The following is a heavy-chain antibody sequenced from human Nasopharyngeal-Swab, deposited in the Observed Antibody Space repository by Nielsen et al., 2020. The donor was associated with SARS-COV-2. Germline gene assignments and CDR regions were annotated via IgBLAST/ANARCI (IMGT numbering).Heavy chain of an antibody. CDR2: ISVDGRNS. J-gene: IGHJ6*03. D-gene: IGHD3-10*01. V-gene: IGHV3-30*04. Sequence: GGSLRLSCAASGFVFSTYSMHWVRLAPGKGLEWVALISVDGRNSNYADSVKGRFIISRDNSEKTVDLQMNSLRSEDTAVYYCARARGYLTHYYMDVWGSGTTVTVSS. CDR3: ARARGYLTHYYMDV. CDR1: GFVFSTYS.